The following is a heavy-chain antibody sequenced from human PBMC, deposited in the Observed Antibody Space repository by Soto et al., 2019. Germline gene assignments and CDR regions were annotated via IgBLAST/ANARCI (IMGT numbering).Heavy chain of an antibody. CDR3: AREYSSSRYFDY. CDR2: INSDGSST. CDR1: GFTFSSYW. Sequence: EVQLVESGGGLVQSGGSLRLSCAASGFTFSSYWMHWVRQAPGKGLVWVSRINSDGSSTRYADSVKGRFTISRDNAKNTLYLQMNSLRVEDTAVYYCAREYSSSRYFDYWGQGTLVTVSS. D-gene: IGHD6-13*01. V-gene: IGHV3-74*01. J-gene: IGHJ4*02.